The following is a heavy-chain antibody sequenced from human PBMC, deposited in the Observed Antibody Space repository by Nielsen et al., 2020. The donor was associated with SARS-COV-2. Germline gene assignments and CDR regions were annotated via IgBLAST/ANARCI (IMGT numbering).Heavy chain of an antibody. CDR1: GYTYTSYY. CDR3: ARDLQPYGMDV. Sequence: ASVKVSCKASGYTYTSYYMHWVRQAPGQGLEWMGIINPSGGSTSYAQKFQGRVTMTRDTSTSTVYMELSSLRSEDTAVYYCARDLQPYGMDVWGQGTTVTVSS. D-gene: IGHD4-11*01. CDR2: INPSGGST. J-gene: IGHJ6*02. V-gene: IGHV1-46*01.